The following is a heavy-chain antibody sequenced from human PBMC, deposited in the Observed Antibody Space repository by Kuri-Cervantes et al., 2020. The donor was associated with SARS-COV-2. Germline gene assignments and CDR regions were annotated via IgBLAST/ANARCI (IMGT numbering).Heavy chain of an antibody. CDR3: ARDQGLLEWSPHFDY. CDR2: IYYSGST. V-gene: IGHV4-59*12. Sequence: ESLKISCTVSGGSISSYYWSWIRQPPGKGLEWIGYIYYSGSTNYNPSLKSRVTMSVDTSKNQFSLKLSSVTAADTAVYYCARDQGLLEWSPHFDYWGQGTLVTVSS. CDR1: GGSISSYY. D-gene: IGHD3-3*01. J-gene: IGHJ4*02.